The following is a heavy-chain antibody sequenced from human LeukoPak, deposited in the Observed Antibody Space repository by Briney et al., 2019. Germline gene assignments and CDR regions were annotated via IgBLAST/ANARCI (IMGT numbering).Heavy chain of an antibody. V-gene: IGHV3-13*04. Sequence: GGSLRLSCAASGFTFSSYDMHWVRQATGKGLEWVSAIDTAGNTFYPGSVKGRFTISRENAKDSLYLRMNNVRAGDTALYFCARTSKVTSVMDIWGQGTMVTVSS. J-gene: IGHJ3*02. D-gene: IGHD3-16*01. CDR1: GFTFSSYD. CDR3: ARTSKVTSVMDI. CDR2: IDTAGNT.